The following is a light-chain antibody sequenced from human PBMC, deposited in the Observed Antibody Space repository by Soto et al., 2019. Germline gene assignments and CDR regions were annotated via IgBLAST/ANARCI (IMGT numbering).Light chain of an antibody. CDR3: SSYASSNTVV. CDR1: SSDIGDYNR. Sequence: QSVLTQPPSVSGSPGQSVTISCTGTSSDIGDYNRVSWYQQPPGTAPKLMIYEVRNRPSGVPDRFSGSKSGNTASLTISGLQAEDEADYYCSSYASSNTVVFGGGTQLTVL. CDR2: EVR. J-gene: IGLJ2*01. V-gene: IGLV2-18*02.